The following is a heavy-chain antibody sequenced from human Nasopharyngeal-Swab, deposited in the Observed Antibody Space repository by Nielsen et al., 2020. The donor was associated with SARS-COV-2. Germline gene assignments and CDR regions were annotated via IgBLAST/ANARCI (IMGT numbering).Heavy chain of an antibody. D-gene: IGHD3-3*01. J-gene: IGHJ6*02. Sequence: ASVKVSCKASGYTFTSYGISWVRQAPGQGLVWMGWISAYNGNTNYAQKLQGRVTMTTDTSTSTAYMELRSLRSDDTAVYYCAREWDYDFWSGYVDYYYGMDVWGQGTTVTVSS. CDR2: ISAYNGNT. V-gene: IGHV1-18*01. CDR1: GYTFTSYG. CDR3: AREWDYDFWSGYVDYYYGMDV.